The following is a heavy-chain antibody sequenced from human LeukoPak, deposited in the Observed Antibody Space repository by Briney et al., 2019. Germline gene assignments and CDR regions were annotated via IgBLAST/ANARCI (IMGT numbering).Heavy chain of an antibody. J-gene: IGHJ6*03. CDR3: AKDQILQWLDYYYYYYMDV. CDR2: ISYDGSNK. CDR1: GFTFSSYG. Sequence: GRSLRLSCAASGFTFSSYGMHWVRQAPGKGLEWVAVISYDGSNKYYADSVKGRFTISRDNSKNTLYLQMNSLRAEDTAVYYCAKDQILQWLDYYYYYYMDVWGKGTTVTVSS. V-gene: IGHV3-30*18. D-gene: IGHD5-12*01.